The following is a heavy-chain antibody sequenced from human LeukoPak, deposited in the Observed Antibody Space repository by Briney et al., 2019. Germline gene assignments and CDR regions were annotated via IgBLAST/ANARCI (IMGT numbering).Heavy chain of an antibody. CDR1: GFTFSSYS. V-gene: IGHV3-21*01. CDR3: ARDFKGRDGYNSFWDI. J-gene: IGHJ3*02. Sequence: PGGSLRLSCAASGFTFSSYSMNWVRQAPEKGLDWVSSISSSSSYIYYADSVKGRFTISRDNSKNTLYLQMNSLRAEDTAVYYRARDFKGRDGYNSFWDIWGQGTMVTVSS. D-gene: IGHD5-24*01. CDR2: ISSSSSYI.